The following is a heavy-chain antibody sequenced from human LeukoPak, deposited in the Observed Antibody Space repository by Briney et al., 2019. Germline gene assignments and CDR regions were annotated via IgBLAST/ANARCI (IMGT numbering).Heavy chain of an antibody. D-gene: IGHD5-18*01. CDR3: ARGVRYSYGLGTFDI. CDR1: GFTFSSYG. J-gene: IGHJ3*02. CDR2: IWYDGSNK. Sequence: GRSLRLSCAASGFTFSSYGMHWVRQAPGKGLEWVAVIWYDGSNKYYADSVKGRFTISRDNSKNTLYLQMNSLRAEDTAVYYCARGVRYSYGLGTFDIWGQGTMVTVSS. V-gene: IGHV3-33*01.